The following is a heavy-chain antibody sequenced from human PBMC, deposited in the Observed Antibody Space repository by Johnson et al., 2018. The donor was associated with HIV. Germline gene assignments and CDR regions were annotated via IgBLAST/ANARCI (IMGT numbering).Heavy chain of an antibody. CDR2: ISYDGSKK. Sequence: VQLVESGGGVVQPGRSLRLSCAASGLTFSSYGMHWVRQAPGKGLEWVAVISYDGSKKYYAGSVKGRFTISRDNSKNTLYLQMNSLRAEDTAVYYCAAMDGSGSYWAFDIWGQGTMVTVSS. D-gene: IGHD3-10*01. V-gene: IGHV3-30*03. CDR3: AAMDGSGSYWAFDI. CDR1: GLTFSSYG. J-gene: IGHJ3*02.